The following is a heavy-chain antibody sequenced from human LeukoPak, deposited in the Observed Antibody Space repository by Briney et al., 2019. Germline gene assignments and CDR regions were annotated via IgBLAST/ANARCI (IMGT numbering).Heavy chain of an antibody. Sequence: SVKVSCKASGGTFSSYAISWVLQAPGQGLEWMGRIIPIFGTANYAQKFQGRVTITTDESTSTAYMELSSLRSEDTAVYYCARDPDPWGPFDIWGQGTMVTVSS. CDR3: ARDPDPWGPFDI. V-gene: IGHV1-69*05. CDR1: GGTFSSYA. D-gene: IGHD3-16*01. J-gene: IGHJ3*02. CDR2: IIPIFGTA.